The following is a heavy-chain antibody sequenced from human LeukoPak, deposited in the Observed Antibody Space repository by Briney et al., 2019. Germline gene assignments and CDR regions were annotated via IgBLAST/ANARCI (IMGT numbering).Heavy chain of an antibody. V-gene: IGHV3-30*18. D-gene: IGHD4-17*01. CDR2: IPYDGSNK. Sequence: QPGRSLRLSCTASGFTYSSYGVHWVRQAPGKGLEWVAVIPYDGSNKYYADSVKGRFTISRDNSKNTLYLQMNSLRAEDTAVYYCAKDLLRSKYFDYSGQGTLVTVSS. J-gene: IGHJ4*02. CDR1: GFTYSSYG. CDR3: AKDLLRSKYFDY.